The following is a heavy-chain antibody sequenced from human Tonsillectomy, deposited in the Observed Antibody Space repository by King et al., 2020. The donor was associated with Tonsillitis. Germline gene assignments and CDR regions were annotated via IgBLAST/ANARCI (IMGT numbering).Heavy chain of an antibody. J-gene: IGHJ3*02. Sequence: QLQESGPRLVKPSETLSLTCTVSGGSINGYYWSWIRQPPGKGLEWIVYIYYSGSTRYNPSLKSRRTIAVDTSRNQFSLKLTSVTAADTAVYYCARRRSIVGAAPTDAFDIWGQGTMVTVSS. CDR3: ARRRSIVGAAPTDAFDI. V-gene: IGHV4-59*08. CDR2: IYYSGST. D-gene: IGHD1-26*01. CDR1: GGSINGYY.